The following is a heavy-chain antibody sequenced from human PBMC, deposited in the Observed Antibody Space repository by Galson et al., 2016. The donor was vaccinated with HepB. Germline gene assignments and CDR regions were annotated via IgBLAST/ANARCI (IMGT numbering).Heavy chain of an antibody. CDR3: VKEFDYVWGSVRFQTKYYFDY. Sequence: SLRLSCAASGFTFSRYALHWVRQAPGKGLEYVSAISSNGGTTYYADSVKGRFTISKDNFKNTLYLHMSSLRAEDTAVYYCVKEFDYVWGSVRFQTKYYFDYWGQGTLVPGSS. V-gene: IGHV3-64D*06. CDR1: GFTFSRYA. J-gene: IGHJ4*02. D-gene: IGHD3-16*02. CDR2: ISSNGGTT.